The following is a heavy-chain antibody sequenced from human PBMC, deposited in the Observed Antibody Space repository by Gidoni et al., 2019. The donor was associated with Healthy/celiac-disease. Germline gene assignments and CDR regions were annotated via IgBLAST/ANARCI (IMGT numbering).Heavy chain of an antibody. CDR1: GGSISSYY. J-gene: IGHJ4*02. Sequence: QVQLQESGPGLVKPSETLSLTCTVSGGSISSYYWSWIRQPPGKGLEWIGYIYYSGSTNYNPSLKSRVTISVDTSKNQFSLKLSSVTAADTAVYYCARAHIGLAAARPDYWGQGTLVTVSS. D-gene: IGHD2-15*01. V-gene: IGHV4-59*01. CDR3: ARAHIGLAAARPDY. CDR2: IYYSGST.